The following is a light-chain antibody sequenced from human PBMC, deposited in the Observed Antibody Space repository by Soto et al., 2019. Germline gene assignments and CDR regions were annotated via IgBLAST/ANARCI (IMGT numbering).Light chain of an antibody. Sequence: QSALTQPRSVSGSPGQAVTISCTGTSSDIGAYNYVFWYQQYPGKSPKLIIYDVSKRPSGVPARFSASKSGNTASLTITGLQTEDEADYHCSSLAGSYNLVFGGGTKVTVL. CDR1: SSDIGAYNY. V-gene: IGLV2-11*01. J-gene: IGLJ3*02. CDR2: DVS. CDR3: SSLAGSYNLV.